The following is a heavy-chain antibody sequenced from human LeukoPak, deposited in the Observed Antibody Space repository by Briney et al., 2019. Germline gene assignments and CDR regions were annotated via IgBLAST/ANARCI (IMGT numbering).Heavy chain of an antibody. Sequence: PGGSLRLSCAASGFNFFCYGMHWVRQAPGKGPQWVAVISHDGSDKYYAESVNVRFTISRDNSKNTLYLQMNSLKPEDTALYFCAKDSASLSSHCATYFDSWGQGALVTVSS. CDR2: ISHDGSDK. V-gene: IGHV3-30*18. D-gene: IGHD6-13*01. J-gene: IGHJ4*02. CDR1: GFNFFCYG. CDR3: AKDSASLSSHCATYFDS.